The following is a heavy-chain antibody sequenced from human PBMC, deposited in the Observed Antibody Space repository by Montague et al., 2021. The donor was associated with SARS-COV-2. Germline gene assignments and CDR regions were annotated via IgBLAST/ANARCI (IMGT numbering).Heavy chain of an antibody. V-gene: IGHV3-7*03. CDR1: GFTFSSYW. CDR3: ARESCDTAMVGGLDI. Sequence: SLRLSCAASGFTFSSYWMSWVRQAPGKGLEWVANIKHDGSETYYADSVKGRFTISRDNAKNSLYLQMNSLRAEDTAVYYCARESCDTAMVGGLDIWGQGTTVTVSS. D-gene: IGHD5-18*01. CDR2: IKHDGSET. J-gene: IGHJ6*02.